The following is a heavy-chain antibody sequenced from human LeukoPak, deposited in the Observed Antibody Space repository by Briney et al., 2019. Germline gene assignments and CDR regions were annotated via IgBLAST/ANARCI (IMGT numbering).Heavy chain of an antibody. CDR1: GGSISSGDYY. J-gene: IGHJ4*02. D-gene: IGHD5-18*01. CDR2: IYYSGST. Sequence: KTSETLSLTCTVSGGSISSGDYYWSWIRQPPGKGLEWIGYIYYSGSTYYNPSLKSRVTISVDTSKNQFSLKLSSVTAADTAVYYCARQIQLWSPFDYWGQGTLVTVSS. CDR3: ARQIQLWSPFDY. V-gene: IGHV4-30-4*01.